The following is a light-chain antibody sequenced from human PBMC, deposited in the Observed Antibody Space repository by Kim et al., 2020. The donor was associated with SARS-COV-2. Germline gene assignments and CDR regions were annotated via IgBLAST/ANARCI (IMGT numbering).Light chain of an antibody. Sequence: DTICCAGSSSNNGAGYDVPWYQQLPGTAPKLLMYDNDNRPSGVPDRFSRSKSATSASLAITGLRTEDEADYYCQSYDSSLSGYVFGTGTKVTVL. CDR3: QSYDSSLSGYV. J-gene: IGLJ1*01. CDR2: DND. CDR1: SSNNGAGYD. V-gene: IGLV1-40*01.